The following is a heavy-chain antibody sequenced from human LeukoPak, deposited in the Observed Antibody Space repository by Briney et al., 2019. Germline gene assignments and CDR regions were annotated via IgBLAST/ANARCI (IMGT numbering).Heavy chain of an antibody. CDR2: ITAYDGDT. D-gene: IGHD1-1*01. CDR1: GFSFPSDG. J-gene: IGHJ3*02. CDR3: ARVCQLPSGPDVFDI. V-gene: IGHV1-18*01. Sequence: ASVKVSCKASGFSFPSDGISWVRQAPGQGLEWIGWITAYDGDTNYAEKFQGRVTMATDTSTSTASMELLSLRSDDTAVYYCARVCQLPSGPDVFDIWGQGTVVTVSS.